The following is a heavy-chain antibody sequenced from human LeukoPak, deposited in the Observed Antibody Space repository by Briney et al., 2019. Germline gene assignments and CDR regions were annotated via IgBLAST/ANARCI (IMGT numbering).Heavy chain of an antibody. Sequence: GGSLRLSCAASGFTFSSYEMNWVRQAPGKGLEWVSSITASAGTTDYAASVKGRFAISRDNSKNTLYLQMNSLRADDTAVYYCARSAGAWYGYDYWGQGNLVIVS. CDR3: ARSAGAWYGYDY. CDR1: GFTFSSYE. D-gene: IGHD5-18*01. CDR2: ITASAGTT. J-gene: IGHJ4*02. V-gene: IGHV3-23*01.